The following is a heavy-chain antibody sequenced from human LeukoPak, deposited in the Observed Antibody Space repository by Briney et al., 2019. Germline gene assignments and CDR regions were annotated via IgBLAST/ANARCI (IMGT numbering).Heavy chain of an antibody. J-gene: IGHJ3*02. CDR1: GFTFSTYG. Sequence: GGSLGLSCAASGFTFSTYGMHWVREAAGKGLEGVAVMSYVGSNKYYAASVKGRFTISRDNSKNTLYLQMNSMRAEETAVYYCEKDPSGYSHGYGAFDIWGRGTMVTVSS. D-gene: IGHD3-22*01. CDR2: MSYVGSNK. CDR3: EKDPSGYSHGYGAFDI. V-gene: IGHV3-30*18.